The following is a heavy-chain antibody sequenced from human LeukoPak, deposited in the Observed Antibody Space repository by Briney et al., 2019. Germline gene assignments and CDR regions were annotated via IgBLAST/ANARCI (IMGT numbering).Heavy chain of an antibody. CDR1: GYIFTHYY. V-gene: IGHV1-2*02. D-gene: IGHD2-8*02. CDR3: ARGEIGGTDFDQ. Sequence: GASVKVSCKASGYIFTHYYMHWVRQAPGQGPEWMGWINGNSGGTNYAQKLRGRVTMTRDTSITTAYMDVSGLRSDGTGVYLCARGEIGGTDFDQWGQGTLVTASS. CDR2: INGNSGGT. J-gene: IGHJ4*02.